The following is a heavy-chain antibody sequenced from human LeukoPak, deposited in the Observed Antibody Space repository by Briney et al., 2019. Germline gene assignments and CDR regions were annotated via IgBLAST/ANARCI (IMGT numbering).Heavy chain of an antibody. V-gene: IGHV3-53*01. CDR1: GFTVSSNY. J-gene: IGHJ4*02. D-gene: IGHD6-13*01. Sequence: GGSLRLSCAASGFTVSSNYMSWVRQAPGKGLEYVSVIYTGGSTCYADSVKGRFTISRDKSKNTLDLQMDSLRAEDTAVYYCARLIAAAGRVYFDSWGQGTLVTVSS. CDR2: IYTGGST. CDR3: ARLIAAAGRVYFDS.